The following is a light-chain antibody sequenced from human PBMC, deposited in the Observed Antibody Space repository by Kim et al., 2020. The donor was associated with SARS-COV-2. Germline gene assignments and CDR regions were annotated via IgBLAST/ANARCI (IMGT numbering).Light chain of an antibody. Sequence: SPRDRATLAGRASQSVSSSYLPWYQRKPGQAPRPLIYGASSRATGIPDMFSGSGSGTDFTLTISRLEPEDFAVYYCQQYGSTPPYTFGQGTKLAIK. CDR2: GAS. J-gene: IGKJ2*01. V-gene: IGKV3-20*01. CDR1: QSVSSSY. CDR3: QQYGSTPPYT.